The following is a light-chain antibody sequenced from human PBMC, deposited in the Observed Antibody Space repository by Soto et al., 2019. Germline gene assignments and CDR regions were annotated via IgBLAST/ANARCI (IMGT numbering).Light chain of an antibody. CDR1: QSVSSNY. V-gene: IGKV3-20*01. J-gene: IGKJ1*01. Sequence: IVLTQSPGTLSLSPGERATLSCRAGQSVSSNYLAWYQQKPGQAPRLLIYAASSRATGIPDRFSGSGSGTDFTLTIDGLEPEDFAVYYCQQYHNWPAFGQGTKVEIK. CDR2: AAS. CDR3: QQYHNWPA.